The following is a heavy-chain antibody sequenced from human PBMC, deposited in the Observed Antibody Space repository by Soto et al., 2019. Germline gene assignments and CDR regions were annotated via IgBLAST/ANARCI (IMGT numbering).Heavy chain of an antibody. D-gene: IGHD1-26*01. Sequence: SETLSLTCTVSGGSISSYYWSWIRQPPGKGLEWIGYIYYSGSTNYNPSLKSRVTISVDTSKNQFSLKLSSVTAADTAVYYCGREERGWELLYHAFDIWGHGTMVTVSS. CDR1: GGSISSYY. CDR3: GREERGWELLYHAFDI. V-gene: IGHV4-59*01. CDR2: IYYSGST. J-gene: IGHJ3*02.